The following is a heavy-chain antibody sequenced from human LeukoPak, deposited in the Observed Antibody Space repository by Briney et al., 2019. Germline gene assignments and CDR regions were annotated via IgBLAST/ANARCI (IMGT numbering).Heavy chain of an antibody. V-gene: IGHV4-4*07. D-gene: IGHD3-10*01. CDR1: GGSINGYY. CDR2: ISSSGTT. J-gene: IGHJ4*02. Sequence: SETLSLTCTVSGGSINGYYWSWIRQPTGKGLEWIGRISSSGTTNYNPSLKSRITVSVNTSKNQFSPRLNSVTAADTAVYYCARDGGSGSFTWGQGTLVTVSS. CDR3: ARDGGSGSFT.